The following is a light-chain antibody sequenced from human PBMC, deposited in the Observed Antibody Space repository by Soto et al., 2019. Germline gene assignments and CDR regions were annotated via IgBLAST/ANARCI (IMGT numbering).Light chain of an antibody. CDR1: QGIRND. CDR3: AQDYIFPRT. J-gene: IGKJ1*01. V-gene: IGKV1-6*01. Sequence: AIQMTQSPSSLSASVGDRVTIACWARQGIRNDLGWYQQKPGKAPKLLIYAASSLQSGVPSRFSGSGSGTDFTLIISSLQPEDFATYYCAQDYIFPRTFGQGTKVEIK. CDR2: AAS.